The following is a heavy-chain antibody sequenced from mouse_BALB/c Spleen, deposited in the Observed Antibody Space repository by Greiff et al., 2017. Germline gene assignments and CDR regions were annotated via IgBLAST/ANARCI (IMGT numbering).Heavy chain of an antibody. D-gene: IGHD1-1*01. CDR3: ARRGYYGGYFDY. V-gene: IGHV1-69*01. CDR1: GYTFTDYW. Sequence: QVYVMQPGAELVMPGASVKMSCKASGYTFTDYWMHWVRQTPGQGLEWIGAIDTSDSYTSYSQKFKGKATLTVDESSSTAYMQLSSLTSVDSAVYYSARRGYYGGYFDYWAQGTTLAVAS. CDR2: IDTSDSYT. J-gene: IGHJ2*01.